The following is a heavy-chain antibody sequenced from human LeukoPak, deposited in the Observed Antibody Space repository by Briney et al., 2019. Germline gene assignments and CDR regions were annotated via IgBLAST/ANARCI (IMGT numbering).Heavy chain of an antibody. J-gene: IGHJ3*02. D-gene: IGHD3-10*01. CDR1: GFTLSSYW. V-gene: IGHV3-7*03. Sequence: PGGSLRLYCAASGFTLSSYWMSWVRQAPGKGLEWVANIKEDGSEKYYVDSVKGRFTISRDNAQNSVYLHMNSLTAEDTALYYCARDWVAGVPFDAFDIWGQGTMVSVPS. CDR3: ARDWVAGVPFDAFDI. CDR2: IKEDGSEK.